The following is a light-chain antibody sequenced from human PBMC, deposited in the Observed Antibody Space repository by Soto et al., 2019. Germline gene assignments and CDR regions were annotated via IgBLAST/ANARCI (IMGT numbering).Light chain of an antibody. CDR1: SSDVGGFNY. CDR3: SSYGGTFYV. CDR2: EVS. J-gene: IGLJ1*01. V-gene: IGLV2-8*01. Sequence: QSALTQPPSASGSPGQSVTISCTGSSSDVGGFNYVSWYQQHPGKAPKLIIYEVSKRPSGVPDRFSGSKSGNTASLTVSGLQAEDEADYFCSSYGGTFYVFGTGTKLTVL.